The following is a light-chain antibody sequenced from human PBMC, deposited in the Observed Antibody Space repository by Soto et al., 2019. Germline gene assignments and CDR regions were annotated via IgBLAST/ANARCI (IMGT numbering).Light chain of an antibody. CDR3: QQSYSTPVT. CDR1: QSISSY. Sequence: DIQMTQSPSSLSASVGDRVTITCRASQSISSYLNWYQQKPGKAPKLLIYAASSLQSGVPSRFSGSGSWTDFTLTISRLQPEDFATYYCQQSYSTPVTFGQGTKVEIK. J-gene: IGKJ1*01. CDR2: AAS. V-gene: IGKV1-39*01.